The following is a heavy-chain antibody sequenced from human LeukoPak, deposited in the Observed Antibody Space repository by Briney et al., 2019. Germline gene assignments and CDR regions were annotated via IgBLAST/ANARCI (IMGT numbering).Heavy chain of an antibody. CDR2: ISGSGGST. Sequence: GSLRLSCAASGFTFSSYAMSWVRQAPGKGLAWVSAISGSGGSTYYADSVKGRFTISRDNSKNTLYLQMNSLRAEDTAVYYCAKDESGITYYFDYWGQGTLVTVSS. CDR3: AKDESGITYYFDY. J-gene: IGHJ4*02. CDR1: GFTFSSYA. V-gene: IGHV3-23*01.